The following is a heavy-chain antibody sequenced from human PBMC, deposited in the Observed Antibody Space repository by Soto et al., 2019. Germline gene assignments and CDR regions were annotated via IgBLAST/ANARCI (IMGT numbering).Heavy chain of an antibody. CDR3: AGGQDNLAVNFDY. CDR2: ITSDSSYT. V-gene: IGHV3-11*05. CDR1: AFTFNDYY. J-gene: IGHJ4*02. Sequence: QVQLVESGGGLVKPGGSLRLSCAASAFTFNDYYMSWIRQTPGKGLEWLSYITSDSSYTHYADSVKGRFTISRDNAKKSLYLQMNSLRAEDTAVYYCAGGQDNLAVNFDYWGQGTLVTVSA. D-gene: IGHD1-1*01.